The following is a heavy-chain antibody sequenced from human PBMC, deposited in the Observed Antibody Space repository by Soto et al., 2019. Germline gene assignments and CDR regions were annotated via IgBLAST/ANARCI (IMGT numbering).Heavy chain of an antibody. CDR2: INDSGST. J-gene: IGHJ4*02. Sequence: QVHLQQWGAGLLKPSETLSLTCAVYGGSFSGYDWAWIRQSPGKGLEWIGEINDSGSTRYNPSLKGRVTISIDTSKNQFSLKVTSVTAAETAVYHCARGVPGYWGQGTMVTVSS. D-gene: IGHD7-27*01. V-gene: IGHV4-34*01. CDR1: GGSFSGYD. CDR3: ARGVPGY.